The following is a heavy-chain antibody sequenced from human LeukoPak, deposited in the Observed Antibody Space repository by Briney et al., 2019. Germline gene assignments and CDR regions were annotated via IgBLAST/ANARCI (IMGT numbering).Heavy chain of an antibody. Sequence: ASVKVSCKASGYSFTAFYIHWVRQAPGQGLELMGWIHPRSGETNYAYKFRGRVTMTRDTSISTAYMDLGSLGSDDTAVYYCARDGEYGTGSYYRGCFDYWGQGILVTVSS. CDR2: IHPRSGET. CDR1: GYSFTAFY. CDR3: ARDGEYGTGSYYRGCFDY. J-gene: IGHJ4*02. D-gene: IGHD3-10*01. V-gene: IGHV1-2*02.